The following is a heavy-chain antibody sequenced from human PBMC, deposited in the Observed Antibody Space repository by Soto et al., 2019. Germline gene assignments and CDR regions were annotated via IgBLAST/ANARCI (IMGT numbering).Heavy chain of an antibody. D-gene: IGHD3-22*01. CDR1: GFTVSNNY. V-gene: IGHV3-15*07. CDR3: TTDPVTMIVVVPSSG. CDR2: IKSKTDGGTT. Sequence: SLRLSCTASGFTVSNNYMNWVRQAPGKGLEWVGRIKSKTDGGTTDYAAPVKGRFTISRDDSKNTLYLQMNSLKTEDTAVYYCTTDPVTMIVVVPSSGWGQGTLVTVSS. J-gene: IGHJ4*02.